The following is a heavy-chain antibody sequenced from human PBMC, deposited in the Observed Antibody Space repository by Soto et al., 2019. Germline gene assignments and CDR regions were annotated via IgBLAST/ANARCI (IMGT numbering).Heavy chain of an antibody. CDR2: ISGSGGST. CDR3: ARDVKTAATATGKGGY. V-gene: IGHV3-23*01. CDR1: GFTFSSYA. J-gene: IGHJ4*02. Sequence: GSLRLSCAASGFTFSSYAMSWVRQAPGKGLEWVSAISGSGGSTYYADSVKGRFTISRDNSKNTLYLQMNSLRAEDTAVYYCARDVKTAATATGKGGYWGQGTLVTVSS. D-gene: IGHD6-25*01.